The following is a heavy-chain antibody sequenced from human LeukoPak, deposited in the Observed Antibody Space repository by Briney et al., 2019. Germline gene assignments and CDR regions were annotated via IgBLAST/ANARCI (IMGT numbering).Heavy chain of an antibody. J-gene: IGHJ4*02. CDR3: ARDSTGIVGLFDY. D-gene: IGHD1-26*01. CDR2: VSSRSDSE. V-gene: IGHV3-48*01. CDR1: GFTFSTYG. Sequence: SGESLRLSCASSGFTFSTYGMNWVRQAQEKGLEWVRYVSSRSDSENYADSVKGRFTISRDNIRNLLYLQMNSLRAEDTAVYFCARDSTGIVGLFDYWGQGTLVTISS.